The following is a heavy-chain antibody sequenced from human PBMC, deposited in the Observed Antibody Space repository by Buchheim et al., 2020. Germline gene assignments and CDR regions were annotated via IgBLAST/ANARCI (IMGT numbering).Heavy chain of an antibody. CDR1: GFTFSSYG. V-gene: IGHV3-33*01. D-gene: IGHD1-1*01. CDR3: AGGWVPRYYGMDV. J-gene: IGHJ6*02. CDR2: IWYDGSNK. Sequence: QVQLVESGGGVVQPGRSLRLSCAASGFTFSSYGMHWVRQAPGKGLEWVAVIWYDGSNKYYADSVKGRLTISRDNSKNTLYLQMNSLRAEDTAVYYCAGGWVPRYYGMDVWGQGTT.